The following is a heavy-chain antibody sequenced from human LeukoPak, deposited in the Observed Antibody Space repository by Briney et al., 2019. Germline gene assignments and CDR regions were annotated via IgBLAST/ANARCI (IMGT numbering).Heavy chain of an antibody. V-gene: IGHV4-39*01. CDR2: VYYTGST. Sequence: PSETLSLTCTVSGASVSDSLSYWGWVRQPPGKGLEWVANVYYTGSTYYNPSLKSRVTMSVDTSKNQFSLKMTSVTAADTAIYYCGRLTKGRYFDYIFAFWGQGILVTVSS. D-gene: IGHD3-9*01. J-gene: IGHJ4*02. CDR3: GRLTKGRYFDYIFAF. CDR1: GASVSDSLSY.